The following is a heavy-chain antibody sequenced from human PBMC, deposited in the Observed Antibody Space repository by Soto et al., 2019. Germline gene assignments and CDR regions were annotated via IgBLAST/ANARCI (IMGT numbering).Heavy chain of an antibody. J-gene: IGHJ4*02. D-gene: IGHD6-13*01. Sequence: HPGGSLRLCCAASGFTVSNNFMSWVRQAPGKGLEWVSVLYSGGDTYYADSVKGRFTISRDNSKNTLYLQMNSLRAEDTAVYYCARDLGAHSSSWYSDYWGQGTLVTVS. CDR3: ARDLGAHSSSWYSDY. CDR1: GFTVSNNF. V-gene: IGHV3-53*01. CDR2: LYSGGDT.